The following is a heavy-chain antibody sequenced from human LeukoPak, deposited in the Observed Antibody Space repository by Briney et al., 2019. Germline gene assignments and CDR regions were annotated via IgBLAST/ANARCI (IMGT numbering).Heavy chain of an antibody. Sequence: ASLRLSCAASGFTFSSSAMSWVRQAPGKGLEWVSAISASGSSAYYADSVKGRFTVSRDNSKNTLYLQMNSLRAEDAAEYYCAREDRGYDYDFWGQGTLVTVSS. D-gene: IGHD5-12*01. CDR3: AREDRGYDYDF. V-gene: IGHV3-23*01. J-gene: IGHJ4*02. CDR2: ISASGSSA. CDR1: GFTFSSSA.